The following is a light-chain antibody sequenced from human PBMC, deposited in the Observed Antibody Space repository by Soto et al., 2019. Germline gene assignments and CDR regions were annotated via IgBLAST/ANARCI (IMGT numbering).Light chain of an antibody. Sequence: DIQMTQSPSILAASVGDRVTITCRASQTISNWLAWYQQKPGKAPELLIYDASSLKSGVPSRFSGSGSGTAFTLTISSLQPDDFATYYCQHFSSYSTSMFGQGTKVEIK. CDR2: DAS. CDR3: QHFSSYSTSM. V-gene: IGKV1-5*01. J-gene: IGKJ1*01. CDR1: QTISNW.